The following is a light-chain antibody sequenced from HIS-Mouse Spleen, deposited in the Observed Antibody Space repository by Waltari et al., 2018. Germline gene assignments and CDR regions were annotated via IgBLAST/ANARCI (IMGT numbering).Light chain of an antibody. J-gene: IGLJ3*02. CDR2: EDN. CDR3: QSYDSSNSWV. CDR1: SGSIASNY. V-gene: IGLV6-57*02. Sequence: NFMLTQPHSVSESPGKTVTISCTGSSGSIASNYLQWYQQRPGSAPTTGIYEDNQRPPGVPDRFSGSLDSSSNSASLTISGLKTEDEADYYCQSYDSSNSWVFGGGTKLTVL.